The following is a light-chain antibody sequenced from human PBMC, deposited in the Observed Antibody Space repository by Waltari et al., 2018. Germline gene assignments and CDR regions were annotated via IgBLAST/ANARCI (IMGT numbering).Light chain of an antibody. Sequence: EIVMTQSPATLSVSPGERATLSCRASQSISNDLAWYQQKPGQAPRLLIYGASTRATGIPDRFSGSGSGTEFTLTISSLQSEDFAVYYCQQYYRWWTFGLGTKVERK. J-gene: IGKJ1*01. CDR2: GAS. V-gene: IGKV3-15*01. CDR3: QQYYRWWT. CDR1: QSISND.